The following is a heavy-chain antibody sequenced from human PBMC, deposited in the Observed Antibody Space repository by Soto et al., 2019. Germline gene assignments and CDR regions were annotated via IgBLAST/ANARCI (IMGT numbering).Heavy chain of an antibody. D-gene: IGHD3-3*01. J-gene: IGHJ5*02. CDR2: ISGSGGST. CDR3: AKPPRYDSS. V-gene: IGHV3-23*01. CDR1: GFTFSSYS. Sequence: PGGSLRLSGAASGFTFSSYSISWVRQAPWKGLEWVSAISGSGGSTYYADSVKGRFTISRDNSKNTVYLQMNSVRAEDTAVYYCAKPPRYDSSWGQGTLVAVFS.